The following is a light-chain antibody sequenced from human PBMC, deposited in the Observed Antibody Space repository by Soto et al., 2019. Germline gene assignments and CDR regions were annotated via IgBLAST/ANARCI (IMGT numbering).Light chain of an antibody. CDR1: QSVSSSY. CDR3: QQRSNWPRNT. Sequence: EIVLTQSPATLSLSPVDRATLSCRASQSVSSSYLAWYQQKPGQAPRLLIYGASNRATGIPARFSGSGSGTDFTLTISSLEPEDFAVYYCQQRSNWPRNTFGQGTRLEIK. V-gene: IGKV3-11*01. J-gene: IGKJ5*01. CDR2: GAS.